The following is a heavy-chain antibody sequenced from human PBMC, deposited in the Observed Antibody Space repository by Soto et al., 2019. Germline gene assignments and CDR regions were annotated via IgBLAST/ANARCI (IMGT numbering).Heavy chain of an antibody. CDR1: GFTFSSYE. D-gene: IGHD1-1*01. Sequence: DVQLAESGGGLVQPGGALRLSCVASGFTFSSYEMNWVRQAPGKGLEWVSYISSSGGTIYYADSMRGRITISRDNARNSLYLQINCLTADDTSVYYCARSQTTRGFYLWGQGTFVSVSS. CDR3: ARSQTTRGFYL. CDR2: ISSSGGTI. V-gene: IGHV3-48*03. J-gene: IGHJ3*01.